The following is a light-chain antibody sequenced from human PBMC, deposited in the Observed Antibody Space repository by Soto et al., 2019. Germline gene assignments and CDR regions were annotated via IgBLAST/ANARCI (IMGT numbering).Light chain of an antibody. CDR2: KAS. Sequence: DIQMTQSPSTLSASVEDRVTITCRASQSIKNWLAWYQQKPGEAPKLLIYKASTLESGVPSRFSGSGSGTEFTLTISCLQPDDVATYHCQQYNSYSQFTFGPGTKVDIK. J-gene: IGKJ3*01. V-gene: IGKV1-5*03. CDR3: QQYNSYSQFT. CDR1: QSIKNW.